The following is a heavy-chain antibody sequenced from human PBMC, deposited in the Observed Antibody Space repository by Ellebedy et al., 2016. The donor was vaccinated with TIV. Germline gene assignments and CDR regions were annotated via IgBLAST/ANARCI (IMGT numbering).Heavy chain of an antibody. D-gene: IGHD3-10*01. Sequence: LSLTCAASGFNFRSYWMPWVRQAPGKGLEWVAKIRQEGDEIYYVDSVKGRFTVSRDNAKSSVYLQMNSLRAEDTAVYYCTTPYYYGSGSYFLWGQGTLVTVSS. J-gene: IGHJ4*02. V-gene: IGHV3-7*03. CDR1: GFNFRSYW. CDR2: IRQEGDEI. CDR3: TTPYYYGSGSYFL.